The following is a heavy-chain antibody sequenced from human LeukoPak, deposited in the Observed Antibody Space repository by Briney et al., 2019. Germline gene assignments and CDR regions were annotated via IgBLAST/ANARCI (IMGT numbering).Heavy chain of an antibody. D-gene: IGHD6-13*01. CDR1: GVSISTSNYY. CDR2: IFYRGNT. CDR3: ARGGYSSSWYTPIFAFDI. Sequence: SETLSLTCSVSGVSISTSNYYWGWIRQPPGKGPEWIATIFYRGNTNYNPALKSRITISVDTSKNQFPLKLSSVTAAATAVYYWARGGYSSSWYTPIFAFDIWGQGTMVTVSS. V-gene: IGHV4-39*06. J-gene: IGHJ3*02.